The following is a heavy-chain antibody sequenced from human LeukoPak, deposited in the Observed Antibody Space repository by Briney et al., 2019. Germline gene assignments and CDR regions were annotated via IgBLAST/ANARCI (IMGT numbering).Heavy chain of an antibody. CDR2: INPNSGGT. Sequence: ASVKVSCKASGYTFTGYYMHWVRQAPGQGLEWMGGINPNSGGTNYAQKFQGRVTMTRDTSISTAYMELSRLRSDDTAVYYCARASYRWELPDFDYWGQGTLVTVSS. D-gene: IGHD2-15*01. J-gene: IGHJ4*02. CDR3: ARASYRWELPDFDY. CDR1: GYTFTGYY. V-gene: IGHV1-2*02.